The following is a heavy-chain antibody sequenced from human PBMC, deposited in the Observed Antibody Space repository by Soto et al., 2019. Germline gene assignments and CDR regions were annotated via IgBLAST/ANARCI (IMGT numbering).Heavy chain of an antibody. Sequence: QVQLQESGPGLVKPSETLSLTCTVSGGSISSYYWSWIRQPPGKGLEWIGYIYYSGITNYNPSLKSRVTISLDTSKNQSSLKLSTVTAADTAVYYWARYKSNYYYGMDVWGQGTTVTVSS. CDR1: GGSISSYY. V-gene: IGHV4-59*01. J-gene: IGHJ6*02. D-gene: IGHD1-20*01. CDR3: ARYKSNYYYGMDV. CDR2: IYYSGIT.